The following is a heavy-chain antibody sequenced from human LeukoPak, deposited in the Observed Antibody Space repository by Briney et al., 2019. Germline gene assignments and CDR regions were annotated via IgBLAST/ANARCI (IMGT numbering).Heavy chain of an antibody. CDR2: MNPNSGNT. Sequence: ASVKVSCKASGYTFTSYDINWVRQATGQGLEWMGWMNPNSGNTGYAQKFQGRFTMTSNTSICTAYMELSSLRSEDTAGYYCARLGTNDAFDIWGQGTMVTVSS. CDR3: ARLGTNDAFDI. D-gene: IGHD2-2*01. CDR1: GYTFTSYD. J-gene: IGHJ3*02. V-gene: IGHV1-8*01.